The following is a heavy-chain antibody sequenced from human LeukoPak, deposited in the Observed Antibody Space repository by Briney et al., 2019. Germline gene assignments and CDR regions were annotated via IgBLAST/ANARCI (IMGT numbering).Heavy chain of an antibody. J-gene: IGHJ4*02. Sequence: PGGSLRLSCAASGFTVSSNYMSWVRQAPGKGLEWGSVIYSGGSTYYADSVKGRFTISRDNSKNTLYLQMNSLRAEDTAVYYCARDSGSSSWYGVFDYWGQGTLVTVSS. CDR1: GFTVSSNY. CDR2: IYSGGST. D-gene: IGHD6-13*01. V-gene: IGHV3-66*01. CDR3: ARDSGSSSWYGVFDY.